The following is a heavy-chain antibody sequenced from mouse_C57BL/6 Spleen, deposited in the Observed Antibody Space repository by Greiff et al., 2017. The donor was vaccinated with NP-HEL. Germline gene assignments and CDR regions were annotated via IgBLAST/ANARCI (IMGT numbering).Heavy chain of an antibody. J-gene: IGHJ1*03. CDR1: GFSLTSYG. CDR2: IWSGGST. V-gene: IGHV2-2*01. CDR3: AGGYDGYWYFDV. Sequence: QVQLQQSGPGLVQPSQSLSITCTVSGFSLTSYGVHWVRQSPGKGLEWLGVIWSGGSTDYNAAFISRLSISKDNSKSQVFFKMNSLQADDTAIYYCAGGYDGYWYFDVWGTGTTVTVSS. D-gene: IGHD2-2*01.